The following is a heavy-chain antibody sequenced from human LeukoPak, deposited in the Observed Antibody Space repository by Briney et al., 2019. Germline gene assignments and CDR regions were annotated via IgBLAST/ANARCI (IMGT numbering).Heavy chain of an antibody. V-gene: IGHV3-30*02. CDR3: AKDGDSSGHEFDY. CDR2: IRYDGSNK. J-gene: IGHJ4*02. Sequence: PGGSLRLSCAASGFTFSSYGMHWVRQAPGKGLERVAFIRYDGSNKYYADSVKGRFTISRDNSKNSLYLQMNSLRAEDAAVYYCAKDGDSSGHEFDYWGQGTLVTVSS. D-gene: IGHD3-22*01. CDR1: GFTFSSYG.